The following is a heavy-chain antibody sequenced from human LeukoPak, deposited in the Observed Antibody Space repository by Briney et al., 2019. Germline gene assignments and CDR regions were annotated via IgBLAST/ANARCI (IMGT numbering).Heavy chain of an antibody. D-gene: IGHD5-12*01. J-gene: IGHJ4*02. Sequence: SETLSLTCTVSGGSISSYYWNWIRQPPGKGLEWIGYIYYSGSTNYNPSLKSRVTISVDTSKNQFSLKLSSVTAADTAVYYCASSGYGWYYFDYWGQGTLVTVSS. CDR3: ASSGYGWYYFDY. CDR2: IYYSGST. CDR1: GGSISSYY. V-gene: IGHV4-59*01.